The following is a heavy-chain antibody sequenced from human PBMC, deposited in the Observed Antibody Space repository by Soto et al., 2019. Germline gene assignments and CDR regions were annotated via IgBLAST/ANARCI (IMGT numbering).Heavy chain of an antibody. CDR3: ARDLDSGSHYNWFDP. V-gene: IGHV3-30-3*01. CDR1: GFTFSSYA. Sequence: QVQLVESGGGVVQPGRSLRLSCAASGFTFSSYAMHWVRQAPGKGLEWVAVISYDGSNKYYADSVKGRFTISRDNSKNTLYLQMNSLRAEDTAVHYCARDLDSGSHYNWFDPWGQGTLVTVSS. J-gene: IGHJ5*02. D-gene: IGHD1-26*01. CDR2: ISYDGSNK.